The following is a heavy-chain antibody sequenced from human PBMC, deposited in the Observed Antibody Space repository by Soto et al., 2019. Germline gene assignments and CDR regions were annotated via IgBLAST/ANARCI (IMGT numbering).Heavy chain of an antibody. CDR3: AREVGYGDFPAALLD. CDR2: IITLFGTA. D-gene: IGHD4-17*01. CDR1: GGTFSSHS. J-gene: IGHJ4*02. Sequence: VQLMQSAAEVKQPGSSVKVSCKASGGTFSSHSINWVRHAPGQGLEWMGGIITLFGTANYAQNFQGRVTITADQSTSTAYMELNSLRSDDTAVYYGAREVGYGDFPAALLDWGQGTLVTVSS. V-gene: IGHV1-69*01.